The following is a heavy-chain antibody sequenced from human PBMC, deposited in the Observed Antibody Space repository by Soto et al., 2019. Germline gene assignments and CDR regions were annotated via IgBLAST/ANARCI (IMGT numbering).Heavy chain of an antibody. V-gene: IGHV1-3*04. CDR2: INIGNGNT. D-gene: IGHD6-19*01. Sequence: ASVKVSCKASGYTFNSYGIHWVRQAPGQRLEWMGWINIGNGNTKYSQKFQGRVTITRDTSASTAYMELSSLRSEDTAVYYCARAVAVAADFDYWGQGTLVTVSS. CDR3: ARAVAVAADFDY. J-gene: IGHJ4*02. CDR1: GYTFNSYG.